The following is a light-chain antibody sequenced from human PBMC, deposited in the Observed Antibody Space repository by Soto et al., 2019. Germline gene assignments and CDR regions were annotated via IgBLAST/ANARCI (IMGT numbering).Light chain of an antibody. J-gene: IGKJ1*01. CDR2: GAS. V-gene: IGKV3-20*01. CDR1: QSVNSAY. CDR3: RQYGSSPRT. Sequence: EIVLTQSPGTLSLSPGERATVSCRASQSVNSAYLAWYQQKPGQAPRLLISGASTRATGIPDRFSGSGSETDFTLSITRLEPEDFAVYYCRQYGSSPRTFGQGTKVEVK.